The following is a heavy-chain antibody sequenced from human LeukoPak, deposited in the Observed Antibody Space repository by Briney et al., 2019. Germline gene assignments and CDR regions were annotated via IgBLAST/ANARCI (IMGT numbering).Heavy chain of an antibody. CDR2: IYYSGST. Sequence: PSETLSLTCTVSGGSISSGGYYWSWIRQHPGKGLEWIGYIYYSGSTNYNPSLKSRVTISVDTSKNQFSLKLSSVTAADTAVYYCAREPTVAGGYWGQGTLVTVSS. J-gene: IGHJ4*02. D-gene: IGHD6-19*01. CDR3: AREPTVAGGY. CDR1: GGSISSGGYY. V-gene: IGHV4-31*03.